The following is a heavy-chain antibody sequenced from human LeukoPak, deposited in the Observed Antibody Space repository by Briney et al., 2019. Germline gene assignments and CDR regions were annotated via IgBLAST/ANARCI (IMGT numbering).Heavy chain of an antibody. CDR2: ISGSGGST. V-gene: IGHV3-23*01. D-gene: IGHD2-15*01. CDR1: GFTFSSFA. J-gene: IGHJ4*02. Sequence: PGGSLRLSCAASGFTFSSFAMSWVRQAPGKGLEWVSSISGSGGSTYYADSVKGRFTISRDNSKDALYLQMNSLRAEDTAVYYCAKGSHFDYWGQGTQVTVSS. CDR3: AKGSHFDY.